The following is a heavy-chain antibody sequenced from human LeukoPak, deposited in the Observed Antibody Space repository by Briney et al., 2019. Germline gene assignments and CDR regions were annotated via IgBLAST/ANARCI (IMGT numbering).Heavy chain of an antibody. CDR2: INHSGST. CDR3: ARAKYCSGGSCYHLDY. J-gene: IGHJ4*02. CDR1: GGSFSGYY. D-gene: IGHD2-15*01. Sequence: SETLSPTCAVYGGSFSGYYWSWIRQPPGKGLEWIGEINHSGSTNYNPSLKSRVTISVDTSKNQFSLKLSSVTAADTAVYYCARAKYCSGGSCYHLDYWGQGTLVTVSS. V-gene: IGHV4-34*01.